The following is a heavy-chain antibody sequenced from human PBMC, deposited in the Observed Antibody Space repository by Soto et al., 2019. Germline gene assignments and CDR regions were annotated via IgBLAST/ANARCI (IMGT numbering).Heavy chain of an antibody. J-gene: IGHJ4*02. V-gene: IGHV1-18*01. CDR2: INTYNGMT. D-gene: IGHD5-12*01. Sequence: QVQLVQSGGEVKKPGASATVSCKASGYTFINYHITWVRQAPGQGLEWMAWINTYNGMTDYAQRFQGRVTMTRDISTSTAYMELRNLGSDDTAVYFCAKSPRGEMATDWGQGTLVNVSS. CDR1: GYTFINYH. CDR3: AKSPRGEMATD.